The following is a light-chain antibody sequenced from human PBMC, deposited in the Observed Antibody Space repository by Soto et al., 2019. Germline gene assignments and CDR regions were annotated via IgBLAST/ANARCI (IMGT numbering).Light chain of an antibody. CDR2: DAS. CDR3: QQYNHWLA. V-gene: IGKV3-15*01. CDR1: QSVRSN. Sequence: IVMTQSPVTLSVSPGERATLSCRASQSVRSNLAWYQQKPGQAPRLLIYDASTRATDIPCRFIGSGSGTEFTLTSNSQQAEDAAVYHCQQYNHWLAFGGGTMVEIK. J-gene: IGKJ4*01.